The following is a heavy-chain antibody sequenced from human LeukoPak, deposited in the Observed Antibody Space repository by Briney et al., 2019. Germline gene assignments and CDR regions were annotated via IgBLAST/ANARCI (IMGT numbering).Heavy chain of an antibody. V-gene: IGHV3-9*01. J-gene: IGHJ4*02. D-gene: IGHD1-26*01. CDR2: ISWNSGSI. Sequence: GGSLRLSRAASGFTFDDYAMHWVRQAPGKGLEWVSGISWNSGSIGYADSVKGRFTISRDNAKNSLYLQMNSLRAEDTALYYCAKDSGSCYGYFDYWGQGTLVTVSS. CDR3: AKDSGSCYGYFDY. CDR1: GFTFDDYA.